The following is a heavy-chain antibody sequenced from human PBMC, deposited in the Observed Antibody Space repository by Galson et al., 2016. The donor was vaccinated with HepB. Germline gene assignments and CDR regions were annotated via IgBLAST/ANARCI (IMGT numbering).Heavy chain of an antibody. Sequence: SLRLSCAASGFTFTSYGIHWVRQAPGKGLEWVSIIWYDGVKKFYADSVKVLFTISRDNSKNTVHLQMNNLRVEDTAVYYCARDDDIWSGYMTGGGLAPWGQGTLVTVSS. CDR1: GFTFTSYG. V-gene: IGHV3-33*01. J-gene: IGHJ5*02. D-gene: IGHD3-3*01. CDR2: IWYDGVKK. CDR3: ARDDDIWSGYMTGGGLAP.